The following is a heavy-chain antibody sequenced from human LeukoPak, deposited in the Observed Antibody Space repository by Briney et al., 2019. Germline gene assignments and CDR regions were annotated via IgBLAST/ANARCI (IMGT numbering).Heavy chain of an antibody. V-gene: IGHV4-59*11. D-gene: IGHD1-1*01. CDR1: GGSISSHY. Sequence: KPSETLSLTCTVSGGSISSHYWSWVRLSPAKGLEWIGYIFYSGSTDYSPSLTSRVTISIDTSKRYLSLNLSSVTAADTAVYYCVKHGPGGRGYLDVWGVGTTVTVSS. CDR3: VKHGPGGRGYLDV. CDR2: IFYSGST. J-gene: IGHJ6*03.